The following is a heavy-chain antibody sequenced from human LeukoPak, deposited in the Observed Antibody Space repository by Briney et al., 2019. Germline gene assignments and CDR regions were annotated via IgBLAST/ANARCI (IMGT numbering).Heavy chain of an antibody. Sequence: GGSLRLSCAASGFTFSSYDMDWVRQATGKGLEWVSGIGTAGDTYYPGSVKGRFSISRENAKNSLYLQMNSLRAGDTAVYYCARGSFGAFDIWGQGTTVTVSS. D-gene: IGHD3-9*01. V-gene: IGHV3-13*01. J-gene: IGHJ3*02. CDR2: IGTAGDT. CDR1: GFTFSSYD. CDR3: ARGSFGAFDI.